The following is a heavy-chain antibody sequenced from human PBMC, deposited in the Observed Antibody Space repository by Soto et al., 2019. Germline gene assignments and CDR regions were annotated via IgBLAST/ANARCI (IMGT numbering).Heavy chain of an antibody. J-gene: IGHJ4*02. Sequence: PSVKVSCKASGGTFSSYAISWVRQAPGQGLGWMGGIIPIFGTANFAQKFQGRVTITADESTSTAYMELSSLRSEDTAVYYCAREGYVAAAGHFDYCGQGTLVTVS. D-gene: IGHD6-13*01. CDR1: GGTFSSYA. CDR2: IIPIFGTA. V-gene: IGHV1-69*13. CDR3: AREGYVAAAGHFDY.